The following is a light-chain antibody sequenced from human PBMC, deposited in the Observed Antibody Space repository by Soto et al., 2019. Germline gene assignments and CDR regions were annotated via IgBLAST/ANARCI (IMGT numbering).Light chain of an antibody. Sequence: EIVLTQSPGTLYLSPGERATLSCRASQSLSSSHLAWYQQKPGQAPRLLIHDASTRATGIPDRFSGSGSGTDFTLTISRLETEDFAVYYCQQYGSSPPWTFGQGTKV. CDR2: DAS. V-gene: IGKV3-20*01. CDR1: QSLSSSH. CDR3: QQYGSSPPWT. J-gene: IGKJ1*01.